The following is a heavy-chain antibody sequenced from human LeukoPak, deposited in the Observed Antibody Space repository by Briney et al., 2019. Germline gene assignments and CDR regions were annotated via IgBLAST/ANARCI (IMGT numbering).Heavy chain of an antibody. CDR3: ARRAGAYSHPYDY. V-gene: IGHV3-53*01. CDR1: GFTVSSNS. D-gene: IGHD4/OR15-4a*01. Sequence: GGSLRLSCTVSGFTVSSNSMSWVRQAPGKGLEWVSFIYSDNTHYSDSVKGRFTISRDNSKNTPYLQMNSLRAEDTAVYYCARRAGAYSHPYDYWGQGTLVTVSS. J-gene: IGHJ4*02. CDR2: IYSDNT.